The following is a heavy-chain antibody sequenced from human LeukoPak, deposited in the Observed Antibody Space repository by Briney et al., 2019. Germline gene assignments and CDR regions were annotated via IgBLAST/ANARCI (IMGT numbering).Heavy chain of an antibody. J-gene: IGHJ5*02. D-gene: IGHD6-13*01. CDR3: AKSKTSWYERVWLDD. Sequence: PGGSLRLSCAASGFTFSNYAMSWVRQAPGKGLEWVSAISGSGGSTYYADSVKGRFTISRDNSKNTLYLQMNSLRAEDTAVYYCAKSKTSWYERVWLDDWGRGTLVSVSS. CDR1: GFTFSNYA. CDR2: ISGSGGST. V-gene: IGHV3-23*01.